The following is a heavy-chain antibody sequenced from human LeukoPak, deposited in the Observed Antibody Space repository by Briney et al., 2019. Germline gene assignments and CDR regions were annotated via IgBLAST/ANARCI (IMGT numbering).Heavy chain of an antibody. V-gene: IGHV3-74*01. Sequence: GGSLRLSCAASGFTFSSYWMHWVRQAPGKGLVWVSRINSDGSSTSYADSVKGRFTISRDNAKNSLYLQMNGLRAEDMALYYCTKEGWDAFDVWGQGTMVTVSS. CDR1: GFTFSSYW. J-gene: IGHJ3*01. CDR3: TKEGWDAFDV. D-gene: IGHD5-24*01. CDR2: INSDGSST.